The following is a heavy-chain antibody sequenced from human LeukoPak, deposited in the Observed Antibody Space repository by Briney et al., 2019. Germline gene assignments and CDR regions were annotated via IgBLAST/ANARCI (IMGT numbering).Heavy chain of an antibody. CDR3: AAGYSSSEQDY. D-gene: IGHD6-13*01. J-gene: IGHJ4*02. Sequence: PSETLSLTCTVSGGSISSSTYYWGWIRQPPGKGLEWIGSIYYSGSTYYNPSLKSRVTISVDTSKNQFSLKLSSVTAADTAVYYCAAGYSSSEQDYWGQGTLVTVSS. V-gene: IGHV4-39*07. CDR1: GGSISSSTYY. CDR2: IYYSGST.